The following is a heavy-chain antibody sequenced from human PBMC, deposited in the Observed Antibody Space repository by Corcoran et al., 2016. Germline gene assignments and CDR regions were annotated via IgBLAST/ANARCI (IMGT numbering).Heavy chain of an antibody. CDR1: GFTFSNAW. D-gene: IGHD2-2*01. V-gene: IGHV3-15*01. CDR3: TRDCSRTSCYGLH. Sequence: EVQLVESGGGLVKPGGSLRLSCAASGFTFSNAWMSWVRQAPGKGLEWVGRIKSKTDGGTTDYAAPVKGRFTISRDDSKNTLYLQMNSLKTEDTAVYYGTRDCSRTSCYGLHWGQGTLVTVSS. J-gene: IGHJ1*01. CDR2: IKSKTDGGTT.